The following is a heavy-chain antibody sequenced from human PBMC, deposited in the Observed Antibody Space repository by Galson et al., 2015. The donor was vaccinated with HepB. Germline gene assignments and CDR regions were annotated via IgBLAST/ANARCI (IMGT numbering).Heavy chain of an antibody. V-gene: IGHV1-46*01. CDR1: GDTFTSYY. J-gene: IGHJ4*02. Sequence: SVKVSCKASGDTFTSYYMHWVRQAPGQGLEWMGIINPSVGITNYAQRFQDRVTMTTDTSTTTAYMELRSLRFDDTAVYYCARVVNAGAPYFDFWGQGTLVTVSS. CDR3: ARVVNAGAPYFDF. D-gene: IGHD4-23*01. CDR2: INPSVGIT.